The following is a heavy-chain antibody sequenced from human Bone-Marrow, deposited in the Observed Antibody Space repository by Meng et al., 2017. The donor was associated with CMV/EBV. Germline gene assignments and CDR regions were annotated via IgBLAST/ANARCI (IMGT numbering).Heavy chain of an antibody. CDR2: IIPIFGTA. Sequence: SVKVSCKASGGTFSSYAISWVRQAPGQGLEWMGGIIPIFGTANYAQKFQGRVTITTDESTSTAYMELSSLRSEDTAVYYCARTLEYQLPRWRNAFDIWGQGTMDTVSS. J-gene: IGHJ3*02. CDR1: GGTFSSYA. V-gene: IGHV1-69*05. D-gene: IGHD2-2*01. CDR3: ARTLEYQLPRWRNAFDI.